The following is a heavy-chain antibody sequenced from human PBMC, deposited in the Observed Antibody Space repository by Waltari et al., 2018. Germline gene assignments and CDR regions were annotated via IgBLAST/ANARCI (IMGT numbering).Heavy chain of an antibody. Sequence: QMRLVQSGPEVKKPGTSVKVSCKASGFTFTSSAMQWVRQARGQRLEWIGWIVVGSGNTNYAQKFQERVTITRDMSTSTAYMELSSLRSEDTAVYYCAADQYCSGGSCNLVQHWGQGTLVTVSS. J-gene: IGHJ1*01. D-gene: IGHD2-15*01. V-gene: IGHV1-58*02. CDR2: IVVGSGNT. CDR1: GFTFTSSA. CDR3: AADQYCSGGSCNLVQH.